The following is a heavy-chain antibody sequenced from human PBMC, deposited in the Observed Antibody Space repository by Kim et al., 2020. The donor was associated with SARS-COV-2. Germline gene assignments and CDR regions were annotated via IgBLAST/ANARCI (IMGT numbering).Heavy chain of an antibody. CDR3: ATTSNYYYYYYGMDV. J-gene: IGHJ6*02. CDR1: GLIVSNTY. D-gene: IGHD2-2*01. V-gene: IGHV3-53*01. Sequence: GGSLRLSCEVSGLIVSNTYMTWVRQAPGTGLKWVSVIYTGGNTDYAESVKGRFTISRDKSKNTVYLQMNNLRPEDTAVYYCATTSNYYYYYYGMDVWAKGPRSPSP. CDR2: IYTGGNT.